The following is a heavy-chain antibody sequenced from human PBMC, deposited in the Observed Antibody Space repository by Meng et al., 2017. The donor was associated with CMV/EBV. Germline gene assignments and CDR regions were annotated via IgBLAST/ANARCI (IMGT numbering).Heavy chain of an antibody. CDR2: IRYDGSNK. CDR3: AREYGSGRYNGGLYYYGMDV. CDR1: GFTFSSYG. Sequence: GGSLRLSCAASGFTFSSYGMHWVRQAPGKGLEWVAFIRYDGSNKYYADSVKGRFTISRDNSKNTLYLQMNSLRAEDTAVYYCAREYGSGRYNGGLYYYGMDVWGQGTTVTVSS. V-gene: IGHV3-30*02. D-gene: IGHD3-10*01. J-gene: IGHJ6*02.